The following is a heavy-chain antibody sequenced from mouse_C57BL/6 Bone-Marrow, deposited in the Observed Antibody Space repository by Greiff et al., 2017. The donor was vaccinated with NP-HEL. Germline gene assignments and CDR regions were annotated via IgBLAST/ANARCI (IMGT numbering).Heavy chain of an antibody. J-gene: IGHJ3*01. Sequence: VKLQQSGAELVRPGASVTLSCKASGYTFTDYEMHWVKQTPVHGLEWIGAIDPETGGTAYNQKFKGKAILTADKSSSTAYMELRSLISEDSAVYYCTRIYDFPWFAYWGQGTLVTVSA. CDR1: GYTFTDYE. CDR3: TRIYDFPWFAY. D-gene: IGHD2-3*01. CDR2: IDPETGGT. V-gene: IGHV1-15*01.